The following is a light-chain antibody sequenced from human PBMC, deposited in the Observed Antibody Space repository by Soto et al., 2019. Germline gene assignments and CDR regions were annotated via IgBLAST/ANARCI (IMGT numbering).Light chain of an antibody. Sequence: SYELTQPLSVSVALGQTARITCGGNNIGSKNVHWYQQKPGQAPVLVICRDSNRPSGIPERFSGSNSGNTATLTISRAQAGDEADYYCQVWDSSRVVFGGGTKLTVL. CDR3: QVWDSSRVV. CDR1: NIGSKN. J-gene: IGLJ2*01. V-gene: IGLV3-9*01. CDR2: RDS.